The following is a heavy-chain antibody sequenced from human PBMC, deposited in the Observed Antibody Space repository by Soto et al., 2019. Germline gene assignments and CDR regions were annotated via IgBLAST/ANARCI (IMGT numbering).Heavy chain of an antibody. V-gene: IGHV4-59*01. J-gene: IGHJ4*02. CDR1: DGSIGSFY. Sequence: SQMMSLTWTVADGSIGSFYCSWIRQPPGKGLEWIGYIYYSGSTNYNPSLKSRVTISVDTSKNQFSLKLSSVTAADTPVYYCARGTSSWSWKFDYWGQGILVTVFS. CDR3: ARGTSSWSWKFDY. D-gene: IGHD6-13*01. CDR2: IYYSGST.